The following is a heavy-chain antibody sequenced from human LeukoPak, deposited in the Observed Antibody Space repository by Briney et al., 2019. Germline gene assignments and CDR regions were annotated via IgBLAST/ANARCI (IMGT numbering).Heavy chain of an antibody. CDR1: GGTLTSYA. V-gene: IGHV1-69*05. CDR2: IILIYGTH. Sequence: AVKVSCKASGGTLTSYAVSWVRQAPGQGLEWMGGIILIYGTHNLQHTFQDRVTLIREEAPRTVYLELSSLRSEDTAVYYCGKVESAYCSGVNCFCTWFDTWGQGTLVTVSS. J-gene: IGHJ5*02. CDR3: GKVESAYCSGVNCFCTWFDT. D-gene: IGHD2-15*01.